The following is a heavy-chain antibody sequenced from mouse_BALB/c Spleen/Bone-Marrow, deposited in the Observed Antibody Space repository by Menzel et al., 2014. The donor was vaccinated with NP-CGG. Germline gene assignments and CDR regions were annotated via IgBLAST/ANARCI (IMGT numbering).Heavy chain of an antibody. CDR3: ARLHYYGYSAY. D-gene: IGHD1-2*01. V-gene: IGHV4-1*02. CDR1: GFDFSSYW. CDR2: INPDSSTI. Sequence: EVQRVESGGGLVQPGGSLKLSCAASGFDFSSYWMSWVRQAPGKGLEWIGEINPDSSTINYTPSLKDKFIISRVNAKNTLYLQKNKVRSEDTALYYCARLHYYGYSAYWGQGTLVTAST. J-gene: IGHJ3*01.